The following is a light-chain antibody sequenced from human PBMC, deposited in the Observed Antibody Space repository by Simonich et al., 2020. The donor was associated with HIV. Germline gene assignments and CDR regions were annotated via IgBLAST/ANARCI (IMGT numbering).Light chain of an antibody. V-gene: IGKV1D-13*01. Sequence: AIQLTQSPSSLSASVGDRVSTTCRASQGISSALAWYQQKPGKAPKLLIYDASSLESGVPSRFSGSGSGTDFTLTISRLQPEDFATYYCQQFNNYPYTFGQGTKLEIK. CDR3: QQFNNYPYT. CDR1: QGISSA. CDR2: DAS. J-gene: IGKJ2*01.